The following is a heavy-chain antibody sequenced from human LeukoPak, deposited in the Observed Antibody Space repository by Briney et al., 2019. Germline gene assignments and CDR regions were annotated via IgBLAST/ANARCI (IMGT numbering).Heavy chain of an antibody. J-gene: IGHJ4*02. CDR1: GFTVSSDS. CDR2: IYSGGST. V-gene: IGHV3-53*01. Sequence: QTGGSLRLSCTVSGFTVSSDSMSWVRQAPGKGLEWVSFIYSGGSTHYSDSVKGRFTISRDNAKNSVYLQMNSLRAEDTALYYCARGSGSSWYFYFDYWGQGTLVTVSS. CDR3: ARGSGSSWYFYFDY. D-gene: IGHD6-13*01.